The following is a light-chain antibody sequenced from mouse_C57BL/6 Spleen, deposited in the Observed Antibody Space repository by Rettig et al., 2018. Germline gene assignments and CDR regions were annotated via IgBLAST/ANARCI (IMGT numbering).Light chain of an antibody. CDR3: GQSYSYMYT. J-gene: IGKJ2*01. CDR1: ENVGTY. Sequence: NIVMTQSPKSMSMSVGERVTLSCKASENVGTYVSWYQQKPEQPPKLLIYGASNRYTGVPDRFTGSGSATDFTLTISSVQAEDLADYHCGQSYSYMYTFGGGTKLEIK. CDR2: GAS. V-gene: IGKV6-20*01.